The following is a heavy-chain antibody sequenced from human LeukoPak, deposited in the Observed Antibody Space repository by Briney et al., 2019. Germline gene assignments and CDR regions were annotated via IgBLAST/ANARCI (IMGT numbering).Heavy chain of an antibody. D-gene: IGHD5-12*01. CDR2: IRYDGSNK. V-gene: IGHV3-30*02. J-gene: IGHJ5*02. Sequence: GGSLRLSCAASGFTFSSYGMHWVRQAPGKGLEWVAFIRYDGSNKYYADSVKGRFTISRDNSKNTLYLQMNSLRAEDTAVYYCAREGHPVSPGEWLRYSVGATRYNWFDPWGQGTLVTVSS. CDR3: AREGHPVSPGEWLRYSVGATRYNWFDP. CDR1: GFTFSSYG.